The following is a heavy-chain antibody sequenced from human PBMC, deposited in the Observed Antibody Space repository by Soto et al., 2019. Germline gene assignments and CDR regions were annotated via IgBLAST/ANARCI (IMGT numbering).Heavy chain of an antibody. CDR1: GASVINDY. Sequence: SETLSLTCTVTGASVINDYWNWIRQPPGKGLEWIGFVYDSGSTSYNSSLKSRLTISVDTSKNQFSLKLSSVTAADTAVYYCVRQEGATGSYSYAVWGQGTMVT. V-gene: IGHV4-59*02. CDR3: VRQEGATGSYSYAV. J-gene: IGHJ3*01. CDR2: VYDSGST. D-gene: IGHD1-26*01.